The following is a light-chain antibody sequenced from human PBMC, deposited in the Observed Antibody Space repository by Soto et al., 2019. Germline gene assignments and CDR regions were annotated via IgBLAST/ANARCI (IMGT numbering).Light chain of an antibody. Sequence: EIVMTQSPATLSVSPGERATLSCRASQSVSSNLAWYQQKPGQAPRLLIYVASTRATGIPARFSGSGSGTEFTLTISSLQSEDFAVYYCQQYNNWPTFGPGTKVEIK. CDR2: VAS. CDR3: QQYNNWPT. J-gene: IGKJ1*01. CDR1: QSVSSN. V-gene: IGKV3-15*01.